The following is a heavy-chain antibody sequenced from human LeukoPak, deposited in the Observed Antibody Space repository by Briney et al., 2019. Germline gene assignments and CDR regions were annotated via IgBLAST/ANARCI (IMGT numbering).Heavy chain of an antibody. D-gene: IGHD3-22*01. Sequence: GGALRLSCAASGFIFSDYYMTWIRQTPGKGLEWLSYISDIGSTINYADSVKGRLTISRDNAKKSLFLQMNSLRAEDTAVYYCAIYYDSSGSIDHWGQGTLVTVSS. V-gene: IGHV3-11*01. CDR3: AIYYDSSGSIDH. CDR1: GFIFSDYY. CDR2: ISDIGSTI. J-gene: IGHJ4*02.